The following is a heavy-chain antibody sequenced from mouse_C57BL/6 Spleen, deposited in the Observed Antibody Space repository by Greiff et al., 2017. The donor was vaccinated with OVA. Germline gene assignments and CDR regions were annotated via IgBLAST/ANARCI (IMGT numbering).Heavy chain of an antibody. CDR1: GYTFTSYG. CDR3: AFITTVVATSDY. Sequence: VKLQESGAELARPGASVKLSCKASGYTFTSYGISWVKQRTGQGLEWIGEIYPRSGNTYYNEKFKGKATLTADKSSSTAYMELRSLTSEDSAVYFCAFITTVVATSDYWGQGTTLTVSS. CDR2: IYPRSGNT. J-gene: IGHJ2*01. V-gene: IGHV1-81*01. D-gene: IGHD1-1*01.